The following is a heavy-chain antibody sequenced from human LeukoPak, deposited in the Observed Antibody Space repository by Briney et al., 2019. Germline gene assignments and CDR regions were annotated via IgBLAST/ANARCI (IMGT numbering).Heavy chain of an antibody. V-gene: IGHV3-48*02. CDR3: ARDLSLSY. CDR2: ISTSTSSTTTI. Sequence: GGSLRLSCAASGFTFSSYGMNWVRQAPGKGLEWLPYISTSTSSTTTIYYAESVKGRFTVSRDNAKNSLYLQMNSLRDEDTAVYYCARDLSLSYWGQGTLVTVSS. J-gene: IGHJ4*02. CDR1: GFTFSSYG.